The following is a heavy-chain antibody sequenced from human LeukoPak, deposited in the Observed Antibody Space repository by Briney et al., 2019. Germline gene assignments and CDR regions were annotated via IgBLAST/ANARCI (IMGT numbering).Heavy chain of an antibody. CDR1: GGSISSYY. CDR2: IYYSGST. CDR3: AREVAPGDTAMVTTPNDAFDI. J-gene: IGHJ3*02. V-gene: IGHV4-59*01. Sequence: SETLSLTCTVSGGSISSYYWSWIRQPPGKGLEWIGYIYYSGSTNYNPSLKSRVTISVDTSKNQFSLKLSSVTAADTAVYYCAREVAPGDTAMVTTPNDAFDIWGQGTMVTASS. D-gene: IGHD5-18*01.